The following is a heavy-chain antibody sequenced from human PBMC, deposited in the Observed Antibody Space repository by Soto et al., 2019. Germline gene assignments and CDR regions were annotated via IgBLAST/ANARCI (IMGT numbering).Heavy chain of an antibody. J-gene: IGHJ4*02. D-gene: IGHD5-12*01. CDR2: ISYDGSNK. Sequence: QVQLVESGGGVVQPGRSLRLSCAASGFTFSSYGMHWGRQAPGKGLEWVAVISYDGSNKYYADSVKGRFTISRDNSKNTLSLQMNSLRAEDTAVYYCAKLPGGLIVATIPDYWGQGTLVTVSS. CDR1: GFTFSSYG. CDR3: AKLPGGLIVATIPDY. V-gene: IGHV3-30*18.